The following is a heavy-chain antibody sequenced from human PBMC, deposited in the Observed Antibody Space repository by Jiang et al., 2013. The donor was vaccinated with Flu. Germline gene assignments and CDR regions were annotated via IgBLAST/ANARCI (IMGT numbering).Heavy chain of an antibody. CDR2: ISNSGST. D-gene: IGHD6-19*01. V-gene: IGHV4-59*11. CDR1: GGSISSHY. J-gene: IGHJ6*03. Sequence: ESARTVKPSETLSLTCTVSGGSISSHYWSWIRQPPGKGLEWIAYISNSGSTNYNPSLKSRVTISVDTSENQFSLKLSSVTAADTAVYYCARDKVAAHYYYYMDVWGKGTTVTVSS. CDR3: ARDKVAAHYYYYMDV.